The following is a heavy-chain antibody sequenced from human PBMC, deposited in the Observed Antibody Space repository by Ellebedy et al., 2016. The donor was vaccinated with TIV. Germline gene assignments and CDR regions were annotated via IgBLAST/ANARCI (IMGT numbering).Heavy chain of an antibody. CDR3: ARGGAAAGATPDY. Sequence: AASVKVSCKASGYTFTTYGITWVRQAPRQGLEWMGWIIAYNGNTNYAQKLQGRVTMTTDTSTSTAYMELRSLRSDDTAVYYCARGGAAAGATPDYWGQGTLVTVSS. V-gene: IGHV1-18*04. CDR1: GYTFTTYG. J-gene: IGHJ4*02. D-gene: IGHD6-13*01. CDR2: IIAYNGNT.